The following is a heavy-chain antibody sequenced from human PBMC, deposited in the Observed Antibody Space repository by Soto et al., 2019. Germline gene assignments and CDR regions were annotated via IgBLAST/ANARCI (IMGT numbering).Heavy chain of an antibody. Sequence: GESLKISCKGSGYSFTSYWIGWVRQMPGKGLEWMGIIYPGDSDTRYSPSFEGQVTISADKSINPAYLQWSSLKASDTAMYYCARLKGLRLGELSFDYWGQGTLVTVSS. CDR2: IYPGDSDT. J-gene: IGHJ4*02. CDR3: ARLKGLRLGELSFDY. CDR1: GYSFTSYW. D-gene: IGHD3-16*02. V-gene: IGHV5-51*01.